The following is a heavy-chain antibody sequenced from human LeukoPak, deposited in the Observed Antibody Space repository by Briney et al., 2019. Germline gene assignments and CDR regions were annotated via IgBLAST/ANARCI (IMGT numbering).Heavy chain of an antibody. Sequence: SETLSLTCTVSGASISSSTYYWGWIRQPPGKGLEWIGCIYETGSTYYKSSLKSRVTISVDTSTKQFSLKLSSVTAADTGIYYCARGVRIAVAHPHLDYWGQGSLVTVSS. V-gene: IGHV4-39*07. CDR1: GASISSSTYY. D-gene: IGHD6-19*01. CDR2: IYETGST. CDR3: ARGVRIAVAHPHLDY. J-gene: IGHJ4*02.